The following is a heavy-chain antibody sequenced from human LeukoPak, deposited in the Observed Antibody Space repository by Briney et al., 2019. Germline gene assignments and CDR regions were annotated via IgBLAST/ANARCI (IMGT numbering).Heavy chain of an antibody. CDR3: VRDKTRNDFDY. Sequence: PGGSLRLSCAASGFTFSNYWMHWVRQAPAKGLVWVSRISSDGGSSTYADSVKGRFTVSRDNAKNTLYLQMNSLRAVDTAVYYCVRDKTRNDFDYWGQGTLVTVSS. J-gene: IGHJ4*02. CDR2: ISSDGGSS. V-gene: IGHV3-74*01. D-gene: IGHD1-14*01. CDR1: GFTFSNYW.